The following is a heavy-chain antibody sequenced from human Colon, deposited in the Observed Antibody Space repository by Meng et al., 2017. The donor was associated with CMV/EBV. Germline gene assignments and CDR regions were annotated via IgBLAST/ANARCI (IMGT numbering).Heavy chain of an antibody. J-gene: IGHJ4*02. CDR3: AKDRGEYFDY. CDR1: GFTFSSYS. D-gene: IGHD3-10*01. CDR2: ISSSSSTI. V-gene: IGHV3-48*01. Sequence: GESLRLSCAASGFTFSSYSMNWVRQAPGKGLEWVSYISSSSSTIYYADSVKGRFTISRDNSKNTLYLQMNSLRAEDTAVYYCAKDRGEYFDYWGQGTLVTVSS.